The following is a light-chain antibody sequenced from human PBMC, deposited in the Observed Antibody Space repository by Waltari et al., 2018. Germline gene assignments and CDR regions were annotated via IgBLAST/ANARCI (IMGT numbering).Light chain of an antibody. V-gene: IGKV1D-12*01. CDR3: QPAYSFPFT. Sequence: DIQMTQSPSSVSASVGDTVTITCRASQGISIWLAWYQQRPGRAPKLLIYGASSLQSGVPSRFSGSGSGTDFTLTFTSLQPEDFATYYCQPAYSFPFTFGGGTRVEI. CDR1: QGISIW. J-gene: IGKJ4*01. CDR2: GAS.